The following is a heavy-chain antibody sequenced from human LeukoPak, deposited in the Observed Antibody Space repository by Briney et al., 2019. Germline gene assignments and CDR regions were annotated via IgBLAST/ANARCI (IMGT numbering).Heavy chain of an antibody. CDR2: ISGSGDNT. CDR1: GFTLSTYP. J-gene: IGHJ6*04. V-gene: IGHV3-23*01. CDR3: AKDHGV. Sequence: GGSLRLSCAASGFTLSTYPMSGVRQAPGKGLEWVSAISGSGDNTYYADSVKGRFTISRDNSKDTVYLQMVSLRVEDTAIYYCAKDHGVWGKGTTVTVSS.